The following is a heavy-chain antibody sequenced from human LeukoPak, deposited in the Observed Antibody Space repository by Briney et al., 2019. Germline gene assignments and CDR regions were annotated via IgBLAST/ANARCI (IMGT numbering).Heavy chain of an antibody. CDR1: GFTFSNAW. Sequence: KPGGSLRLSCAASGFTFSNAWMSRVRQAPGKGLEWVGRIKSKTDGGTTDYAAPVKGRFTISRDNAKNSLYLQMNSLRAEDMALYYCAKDSHSSSSYMDVWGKGTTVTVSS. J-gene: IGHJ6*03. V-gene: IGHV3-15*05. CDR3: AKDSHSSSSYMDV. CDR2: IKSKTDGGTT. D-gene: IGHD6-6*01.